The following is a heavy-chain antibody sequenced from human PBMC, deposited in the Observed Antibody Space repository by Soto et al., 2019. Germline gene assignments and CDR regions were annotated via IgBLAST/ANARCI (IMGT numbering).Heavy chain of an antibody. CDR1: GYTFTSYD. J-gene: IGHJ6*02. CDR2: MNPNSGNT. V-gene: IGHV1-8*01. CDR3: ARKATERNTIFGVAAPEYYGMDV. D-gene: IGHD3-3*01. Sequence: ASVKVSCKASGYTFTSYDINWVRQATGQGLEWMGWMNPNSGNTGYAQKFQGRVTMTMNTSIRTAYMELRSLRSEDTAVYYCARKATERNTIFGVAAPEYYGMDVWG.